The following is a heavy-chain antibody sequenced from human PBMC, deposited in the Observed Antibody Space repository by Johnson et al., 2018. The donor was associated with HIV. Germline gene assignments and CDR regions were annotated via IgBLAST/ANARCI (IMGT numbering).Heavy chain of an antibody. J-gene: IGHJ3*02. CDR1: GFTFRSYA. Sequence: QVQLVESGGGVVQPGRSLRLSCAASGFTFRSYAMHWVRQAPGQGLEWVAVISYDGSNKYYADSVKGRFTISRDNSKNTLYLQMNSLRAEDTAVYYCARGGKRVMAAFDIWGQGTMVTVSS. CDR3: ARGGKRVMAAFDI. D-gene: IGHD3-16*01. CDR2: ISYDGSNK. V-gene: IGHV3-30-3*01.